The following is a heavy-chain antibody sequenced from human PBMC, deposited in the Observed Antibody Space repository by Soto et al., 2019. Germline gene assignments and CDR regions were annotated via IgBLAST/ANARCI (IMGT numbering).Heavy chain of an antibody. D-gene: IGHD3-9*01. J-gene: IGHJ4*02. CDR2: ISSDGSST. Sequence: EVQLVESGGGLVQSGGSLGLSCAASGFSFRSYWMHWVRQAPGKGLVWVARISSDGSSTTYADSANGRLTISRDNAANILYVQMSSLRAEDTAVYYCAREYYGVLTGYYNDYWGEGTLVSVSS. CDR3: AREYYGVLTGYYNDY. V-gene: IGHV3-74*01. CDR1: GFSFRSYW.